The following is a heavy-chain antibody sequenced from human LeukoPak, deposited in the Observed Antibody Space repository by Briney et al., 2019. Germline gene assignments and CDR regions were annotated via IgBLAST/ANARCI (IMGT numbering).Heavy chain of an antibody. CDR3: ARGGTGSSTSRDY. CDR2: ISSSNSYI. Sequence: GSLRLSCAASGFTFSSYSMNWVRQAPGKGLEWVSSISSSNSYIYYADSVKGRFTISRDNAKNSLYLQMNSLRAEDTAVYYCARGGTGSSTSRDYWGQGTLVTVSS. J-gene: IGHJ4*02. D-gene: IGHD6-13*01. CDR1: GFTFSSYS. V-gene: IGHV3-21*01.